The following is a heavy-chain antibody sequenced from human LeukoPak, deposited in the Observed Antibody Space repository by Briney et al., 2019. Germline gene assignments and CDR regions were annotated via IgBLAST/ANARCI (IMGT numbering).Heavy chain of an antibody. Sequence: SETLSLTCTVSGGSISSYYWSWIRQPAGKGLEWIGRIYTSGSTNYNPSLKSRVTMSVDTSKNQFSLKLSSVTAADTAVYYCARSGNNIVGGYFDYWGQGTLVTVSS. CDR2: IYTSGST. V-gene: IGHV4-4*07. D-gene: IGHD2/OR15-2a*01. CDR3: ARSGNNIVGGYFDY. J-gene: IGHJ4*02. CDR1: GGSISSYY.